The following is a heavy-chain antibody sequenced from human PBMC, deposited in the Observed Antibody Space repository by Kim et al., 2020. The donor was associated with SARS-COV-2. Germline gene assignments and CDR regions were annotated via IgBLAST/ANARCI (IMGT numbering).Heavy chain of an antibody. Sequence: GGSLRLSCAASGFTFSSSWMHWVRQAPGKGLVWVSRINGDGSSTSYADSVKGRFTISRDNAKNTLFLQMNSLRAEDTAVYYCARASGAFDYWGQGTLVTVPS. J-gene: IGHJ4*02. V-gene: IGHV3-74*01. D-gene: IGHD3-3*01. CDR3: ARASGAFDY. CDR1: GFTFSSSW. CDR2: INGDGSST.